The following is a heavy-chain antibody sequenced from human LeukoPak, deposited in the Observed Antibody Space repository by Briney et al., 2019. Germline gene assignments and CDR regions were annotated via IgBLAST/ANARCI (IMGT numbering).Heavy chain of an antibody. CDR1: GGSFSGYY. V-gene: IGHV4-34*01. CDR3: ARDADQLPFDY. J-gene: IGHJ4*02. CDR2: VNHSGIT. D-gene: IGHD1-1*01. Sequence: SETLSLTCAVYGGSFSGYYWNWIRQSPGKGLEWIGEVNHSGITNYNPSLKSRVTISIDTSKNQSSLRLSSVTAADTAVYYCARDADQLPFDYWGQGTLVTVSS.